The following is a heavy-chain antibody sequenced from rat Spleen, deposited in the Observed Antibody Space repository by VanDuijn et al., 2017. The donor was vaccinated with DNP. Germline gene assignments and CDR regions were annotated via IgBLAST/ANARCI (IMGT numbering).Heavy chain of an antibody. CDR2: IGSPAYAP. V-gene: IGHV5-25*01. CDR1: GFTFSNYD. Sequence: EVQLVESGGGLVQPGRSMKLSCAASGFTFSNYDMAWVRQAPAKGLEWVAYIGSPAYAPYYTDSVKGRFAISRDNAKSTLYLQMNSLRSEDTATYYCVRWNSGHFDYWGQGVMVTVSS. CDR3: VRWNSGHFDY. D-gene: IGHD4-3*01. J-gene: IGHJ2*01.